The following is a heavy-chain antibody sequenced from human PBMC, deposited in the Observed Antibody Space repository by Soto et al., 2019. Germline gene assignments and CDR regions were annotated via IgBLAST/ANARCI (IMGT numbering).Heavy chain of an antibody. CDR2: ITDSGYTA. V-gene: IGHV3-23*01. D-gene: IGHD6-19*01. Sequence: EMQLLESGGASVQPGGSLRLSCAASGFSFGTFVMTWFRQAPGGGLEWVASITDSGYTASYAETLEGRFTVSRDNSKNNLQLQMNDLRAEDTATYYCAKNGQWLATPPEAWGQGTLVTVSS. CDR3: AKNGQWLATPPEA. J-gene: IGHJ4*02. CDR1: GFSFGTFV.